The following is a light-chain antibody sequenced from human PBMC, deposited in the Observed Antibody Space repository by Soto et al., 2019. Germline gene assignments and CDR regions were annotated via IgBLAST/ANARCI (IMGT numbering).Light chain of an antibody. V-gene: IGLV2-23*02. CDR3: YSFAGFNTH. CDR2: EVN. CDR1: SSGVGAFNL. J-gene: IGLJ2*01. Sequence: QSVLTQPASVSGSPGQSIAISCTGNSSGVGAFNLVSWYQQHLGRAPKLIIYEVNKRPSGISSRFSASKSGNTASLTISGLQADDEADYYCYSFAGFNTHFGGGTKLTVL.